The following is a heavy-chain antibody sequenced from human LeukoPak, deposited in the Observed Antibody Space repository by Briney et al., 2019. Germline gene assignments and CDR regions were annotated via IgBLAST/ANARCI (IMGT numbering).Heavy chain of an antibody. D-gene: IGHD2-2*02. CDR2: ISGSGGST. Sequence: PGGSLRLSCAASGFTFSSYGMSWVRQAPGKGLEWVSAISGSGGSTYYADSVKGRFTISRDNSKNTLYLQMNSLRAEDTAVYYCARGRVVVPAAISYWGQGTLVTVSS. CDR1: GFTFSSYG. CDR3: ARGRVVVPAAISY. J-gene: IGHJ4*02. V-gene: IGHV3-23*01.